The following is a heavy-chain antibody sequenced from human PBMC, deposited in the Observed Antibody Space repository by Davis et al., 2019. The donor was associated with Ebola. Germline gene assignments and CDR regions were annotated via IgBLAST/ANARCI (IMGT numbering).Heavy chain of an antibody. D-gene: IGHD5-12*01. Sequence: MPSETLSLTCTVSGASISGYYWSWIRQPPGKGLEWIGEINHSGSTNYNPSLKSRVTISVDTSKNQFSLKLSSVTAADTAVYYCARGSGYARWGWFDPWGQGTLVTVSS. CDR3: ARGSGYARWGWFDP. CDR2: INHSGST. J-gene: IGHJ5*02. V-gene: IGHV4-34*01. CDR1: GASISGYY.